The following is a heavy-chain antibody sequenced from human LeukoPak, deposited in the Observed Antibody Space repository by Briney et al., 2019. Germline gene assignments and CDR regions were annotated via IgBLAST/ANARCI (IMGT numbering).Heavy chain of an antibody. CDR2: INPNSGGT. D-gene: IGHD3-22*01. J-gene: IGHJ4*02. CDR3: ARGDSQNYYDSSGYCLDD. V-gene: IGHV1-2*02. Sequence: ASVKVSCKASGYTFTGYYMHWVRQAPGQGLEWMGWINPNSGGTHYAQTLQGRVTMTRDTSISTAYMELSRLRSDDTAVYYCARGDSQNYYDSSGYCLDDWGQGTLVTVSS. CDR1: GYTFTGYY.